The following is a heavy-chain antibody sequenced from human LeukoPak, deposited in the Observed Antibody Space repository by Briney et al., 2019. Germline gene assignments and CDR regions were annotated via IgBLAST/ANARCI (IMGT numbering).Heavy chain of an antibody. V-gene: IGHV4-39*01. CDR1: GVSINSSSYY. CDR2: IYYRGRT. D-gene: IGHD5-12*01. J-gene: IGHJ6*03. CDR3: ARHLEYSGYDSDYMDV. Sequence: SETLSLTCTVSGVSINSSSYYWGWLRQPPGKGREWIGSIYYRGRTYYNPALKSRVTISVDTSKNQFSLKLSPVTAADTAVYYCARHLEYSGYDSDYMDVWGKGTTVTVS.